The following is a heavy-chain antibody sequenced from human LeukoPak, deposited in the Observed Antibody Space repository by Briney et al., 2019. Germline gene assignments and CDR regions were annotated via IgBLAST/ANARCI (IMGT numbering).Heavy chain of an antibody. CDR2: ISASGGTT. Sequence: PGGSLTLSCAASGFTFSTYAMGWVRQAPGKGLEWVSGISASGGTTYYADSVKGRFTISRDNSKNTLYLQMNSLRAEDTAVYYCAKDPYGTRYFDYWGQGTLVTVSS. CDR3: AKDPYGTRYFDY. CDR1: GFTFSTYA. J-gene: IGHJ4*02. D-gene: IGHD2-2*01. V-gene: IGHV3-23*01.